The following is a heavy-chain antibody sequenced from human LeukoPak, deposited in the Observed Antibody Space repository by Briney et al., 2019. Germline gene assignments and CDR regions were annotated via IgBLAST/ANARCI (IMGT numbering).Heavy chain of an antibody. Sequence: GESLKISCKGSGYRFNTYWIAWVRQMPGKGLEWMGIIYPGDSDTRYRPSFQGQVNISADKSISTAYLQWNSLKASDTAMYYCARVHDSSGYYWYFDLWGRGTLVTVSS. J-gene: IGHJ2*01. V-gene: IGHV5-51*01. CDR1: GYRFNTYW. D-gene: IGHD3-22*01. CDR3: ARVHDSSGYYWYFDL. CDR2: IYPGDSDT.